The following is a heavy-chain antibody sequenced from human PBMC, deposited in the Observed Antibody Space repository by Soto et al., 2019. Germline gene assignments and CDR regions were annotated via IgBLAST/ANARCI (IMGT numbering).Heavy chain of an antibody. Sequence: EVQLVESGGGLVKPGGSLRLSCAASGFTFSSYSMNWVRQAPGKGLEWVSSISSSSSYIYYAASVKGRFTISRDNAKNSLYLQMNSLRAEDTALYYCARDQPGYSYGYGLGYWGQGTLVTVSS. V-gene: IGHV3-21*01. J-gene: IGHJ4*02. D-gene: IGHD5-18*01. CDR1: GFTFSSYS. CDR3: ARDQPGYSYGYGLGY. CDR2: ISSSSSYI.